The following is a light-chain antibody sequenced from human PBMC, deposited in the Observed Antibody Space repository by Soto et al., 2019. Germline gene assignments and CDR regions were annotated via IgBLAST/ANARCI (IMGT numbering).Light chain of an antibody. CDR1: QSVSIY. CDR2: ASS. Sequence: DILMTQSPSSLSASVGDRVTITCRTSQSVSIYVNWYQQKPGKAPILLIYASSSLQSGVPSRFSGSGSGTDFTLTISSLEPEDFATYYCQQSYSTPTFGQGTKVEIK. CDR3: QQSYSTPT. J-gene: IGKJ2*01. V-gene: IGKV1-39*01.